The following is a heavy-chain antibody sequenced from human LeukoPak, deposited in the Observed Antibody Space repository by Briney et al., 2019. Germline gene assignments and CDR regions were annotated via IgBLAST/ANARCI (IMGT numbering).Heavy chain of an antibody. D-gene: IGHD3-10*01. J-gene: IGHJ5*02. CDR2: IYAGGKT. CDR1: GDSISTGGYF. V-gene: IGHV4-61*02. Sequence: SQTLSLTCTVSGDSISTGGYFWSWLRQPAGKGLEWIGRIYAGGKTNYNPSLRSRVTISVDTSRNQFSLKLNSVTAADTAVYYCARMDYYGSGTYHCWFDPWGQGTLVTVSS. CDR3: ARMDYYGSGTYHCWFDP.